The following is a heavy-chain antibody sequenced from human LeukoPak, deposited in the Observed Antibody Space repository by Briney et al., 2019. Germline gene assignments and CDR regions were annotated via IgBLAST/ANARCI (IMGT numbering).Heavy chain of an antibody. J-gene: IGHJ4*02. V-gene: IGHV3-9*01. D-gene: IGHD3-3*01. CDR1: GFTFDDYA. Sequence: GRSLRLSCAASGFTFDDYAMHWVRQAPGKGLEWVSGISWNSGSIGYADSVKGRFTISRDNAKNSLYLQMNSLRAEDTALYYCAKGYRGGFWSGYYFDYWGRGTLVTVSS. CDR2: ISWNSGSI. CDR3: AKGYRGGFWSGYYFDY.